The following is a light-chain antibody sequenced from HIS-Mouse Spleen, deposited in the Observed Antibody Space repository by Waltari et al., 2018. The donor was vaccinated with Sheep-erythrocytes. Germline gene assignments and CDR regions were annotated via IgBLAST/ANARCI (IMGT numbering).Light chain of an antibody. V-gene: IGLV2-23*01. CDR2: EGS. CDR1: SSDVGSYTL. Sequence: QSALTQPASVSGSPGQSITISCPGTSSDVGSYTLFSWYQQHPGKAPKLMIYEGSKRPSGVSNRFSGSKSGNTASLTISGLQAEDEADYYCCSYAGSSTPWVFGGGTKLTVL. J-gene: IGLJ3*02. CDR3: CSYAGSSTPWV.